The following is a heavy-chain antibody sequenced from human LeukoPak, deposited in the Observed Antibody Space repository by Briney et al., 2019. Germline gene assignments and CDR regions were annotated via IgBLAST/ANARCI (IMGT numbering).Heavy chain of an antibody. CDR3: ARISIYYDSSGYSDADYFDY. Sequence: SETLSLTCTVPGGSLSSYYWSWIRQPPGKGLEWIGHIYYTGNTNYDPSLKSRVTISVDTFRNQFSLKMTSVTSADTAVYYCARISIYYDSSGYSDADYFDYWGQGLLVTVSS. CDR1: GGSLSSYY. D-gene: IGHD3-22*01. V-gene: IGHV4-59*01. CDR2: IYYTGNT. J-gene: IGHJ4*02.